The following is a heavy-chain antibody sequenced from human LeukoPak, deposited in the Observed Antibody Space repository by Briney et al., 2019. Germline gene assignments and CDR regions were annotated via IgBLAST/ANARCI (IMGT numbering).Heavy chain of an antibody. D-gene: IGHD5-12*01. CDR1: GFTFSNYA. CDR3: AKDMQTWPRFPDY. CDR2: INDNGSTR. V-gene: IGHV3-23*01. Sequence: SGGSLRLSCGASGFTFSNYAMSWVRQAPGKGLEWVSGINDNGSTRFYAASVKGRFTSSRDNPKNTLYLRMNGLRVEDTAVYYCAKDMQTWPRFPDYWGQGTLVTVSS. J-gene: IGHJ4*02.